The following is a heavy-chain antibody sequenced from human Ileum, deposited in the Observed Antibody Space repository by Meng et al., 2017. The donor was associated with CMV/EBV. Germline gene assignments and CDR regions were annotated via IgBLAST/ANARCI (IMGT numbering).Heavy chain of an antibody. CDR1: FTFSNAW. V-gene: IGHV3-15*01. Sequence: FTFSNAWMSWVRQAPGKGLEWVGRIKSKTDGGTTDYAAHVKGRFTISRDDSKNTLYLQMNSLKTEDTAVYYCTTEVADFWSGYPLDYWGQGTLVTVSS. CDR2: IKSKTDGGTT. D-gene: IGHD3-3*01. J-gene: IGHJ4*02. CDR3: TTEVADFWSGYPLDY.